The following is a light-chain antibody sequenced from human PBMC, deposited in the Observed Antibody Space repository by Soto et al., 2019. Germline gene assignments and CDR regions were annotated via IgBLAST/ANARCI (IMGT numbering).Light chain of an antibody. CDR1: SSNIGAGYD. CDR2: GNS. V-gene: IGLV1-40*01. CDR3: QSYDSSLSVSYV. J-gene: IGLJ1*01. Sequence: QSVLTQPPSVSGAPGQRVTISCTGSSSNIGAGYDVHWYQQLPGTAPKLLIYGNSNRPSGVPDRFSGSKSGTSASLAITGLQAEDEADYYYQSYDSSLSVSYVFGTGTKVTVL.